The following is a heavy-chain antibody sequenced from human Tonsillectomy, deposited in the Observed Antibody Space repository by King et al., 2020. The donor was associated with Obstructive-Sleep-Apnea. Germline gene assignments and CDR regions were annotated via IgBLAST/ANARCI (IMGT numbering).Heavy chain of an antibody. CDR1: GYSISSSTYY. CDR2: MYYGGST. CDR3: ASARWELPFDY. D-gene: IGHD1-26*01. J-gene: IGHJ4*02. V-gene: IGHV4-39*01. Sequence: QLQESGPRLVKPSETLSLTCTVSGYSISSSTYYWGWIRQPPGKDLEWIGSMYYGGSTYYNPSLKSRVTISVDTSKNQFSVKLSSVTAADTAVNYCASARWELPFDYWGQGTLVTVSS.